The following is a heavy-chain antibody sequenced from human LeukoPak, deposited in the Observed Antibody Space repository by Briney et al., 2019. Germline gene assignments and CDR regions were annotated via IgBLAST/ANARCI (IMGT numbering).Heavy chain of an antibody. Sequence: GGSLRLSCAASGFALSSHWMTWVRQVPGRGPEWVANVNRDGSETYYLDSVKGRFTISKDNAKNSLDLQMNSLRDEDTALYQCARNNGTDVCGQGTTVIVSS. V-gene: IGHV3-7*03. J-gene: IGHJ6*02. CDR1: GFALSSHW. CDR3: ARNNGTDV. CDR2: VNRDGSET.